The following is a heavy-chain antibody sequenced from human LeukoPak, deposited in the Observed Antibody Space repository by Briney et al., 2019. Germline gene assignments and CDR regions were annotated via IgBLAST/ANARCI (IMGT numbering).Heavy chain of an antibody. V-gene: IGHV3-30-3*01. Sequence: GGSLRLSCAASGFTFSSYAMHWVRQAPGKGLEWVAVISYDGSNKYYADSVKGRFTISRDNSKNTLYPQMNSLRAEDTAVYYCARDPAFDYWGQGTLVTVSS. CDR1: GFTFSSYA. CDR3: ARDPAFDY. J-gene: IGHJ4*02. D-gene: IGHD6-25*01. CDR2: ISYDGSNK.